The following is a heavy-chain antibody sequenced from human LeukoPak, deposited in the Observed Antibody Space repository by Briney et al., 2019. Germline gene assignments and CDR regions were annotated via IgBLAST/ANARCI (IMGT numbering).Heavy chain of an antibody. Sequence: GGSLRLSCAASGFTFSSYSMNWVRQAPGKGLEWVSSISSSSSYIYYADSVKGRFTISRDNAKNSLYPQMNSLRAEDTAVYYCARDMSGYLDYWGQGTLVTVSS. V-gene: IGHV3-21*01. CDR2: ISSSSSYI. CDR3: ARDMSGYLDY. D-gene: IGHD3-3*01. J-gene: IGHJ4*02. CDR1: GFTFSSYS.